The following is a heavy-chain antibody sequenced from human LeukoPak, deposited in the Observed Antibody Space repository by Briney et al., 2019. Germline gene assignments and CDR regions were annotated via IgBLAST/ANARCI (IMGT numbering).Heavy chain of an antibody. J-gene: IGHJ4*02. CDR1: GFTVSSNH. CDR3: ARDYKYAFDN. Sequence: GGSLRLSCAVSGFTVSSNHMSWVRQAPGKGLEWVSVIYSGGSTYYADSVKGRFTISGDKAKNSLYLQMNSLRVEDTAVYYCARDYKYAFDNWGQGTLVTVSS. D-gene: IGHD5-24*01. V-gene: IGHV3-66*01. CDR2: IYSGGST.